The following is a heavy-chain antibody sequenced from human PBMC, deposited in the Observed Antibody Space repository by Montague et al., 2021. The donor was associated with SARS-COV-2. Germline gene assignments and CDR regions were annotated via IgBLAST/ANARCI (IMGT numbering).Heavy chain of an antibody. CDR3: ARTGYSSGWHSFDY. D-gene: IGHD6-19*01. CDR1: GGSISSINW. J-gene: IGHJ4*02. CDR2: IYHSGST. V-gene: IGHV4-4*02. Sequence: SETLPLTCVVSGGSISSINWWSWVRQPPGKGLEWIGEIYHSGSTNYNPSLKSRDIISVDKSKNQFSLKLSSVTAADTAVYYCARTGYSSGWHSFDYWGQGTLVTVSS.